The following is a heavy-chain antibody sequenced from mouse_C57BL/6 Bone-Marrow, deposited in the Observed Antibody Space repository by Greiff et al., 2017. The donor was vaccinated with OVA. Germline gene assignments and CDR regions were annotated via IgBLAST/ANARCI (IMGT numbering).Heavy chain of an antibody. CDR2: ISDGGSYT. V-gene: IGHV5-4*01. CDR3: ARDFYYYGSCYDWFAY. Sequence: EVQLVESGGGLVKPGGSLKLSCAASGFTFSSYAMSWVRQTPEKRLEWVATISDGGSYTYYPDNVKGRFTISRDNAKNNLYLQMSHLKSEDTAMYYWARDFYYYGSCYDWFAYWGQGTLVTVSA. CDR1: GFTFSSYA. D-gene: IGHD1-1*01. J-gene: IGHJ3*01.